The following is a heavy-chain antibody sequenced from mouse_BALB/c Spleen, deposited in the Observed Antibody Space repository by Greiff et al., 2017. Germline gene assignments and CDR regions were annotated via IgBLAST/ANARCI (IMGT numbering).Heavy chain of an antibody. Sequence: EVKVVESGAELVKPGASVKLSCTASGFTITDTYMHWVKQRPEQGLEWIGRIDPANGNTKYDPKFQGKATITADTSSTTAYLQLSSLTSEDAAVYYCVQGGWDAMDYWGQGTTVTVSS. D-gene: IGHD3-3*01. CDR2: IDPANGNT. CDR1: GFTITDTY. CDR3: VQGGWDAMDY. V-gene: IGHV14-3*02. J-gene: IGHJ4*01.